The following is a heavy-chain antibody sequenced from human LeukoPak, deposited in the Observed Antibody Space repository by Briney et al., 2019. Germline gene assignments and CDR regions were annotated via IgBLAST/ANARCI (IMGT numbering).Heavy chain of an antibody. CDR3: ARDTYCGGDCYPRPFDY. J-gene: IGHJ4*02. D-gene: IGHD2-21*02. CDR2: ISAYNGNT. V-gene: IGHV1-18*01. CDR1: GYTFTSYG. Sequence: GASVKVSCKASGYTFTSYGISWVRQAPGQGLEWMGWISAYNGNTNYAQKLQGRVTMTTDTSTSTAYMELRSLRSDDTAVYYCARDTYCGGDCYPRPFDYWGQGTLVTASS.